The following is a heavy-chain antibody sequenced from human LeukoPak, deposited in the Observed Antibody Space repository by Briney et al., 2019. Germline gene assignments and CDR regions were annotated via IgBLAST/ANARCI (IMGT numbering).Heavy chain of an antibody. CDR2: ISSGTSFI. J-gene: IGHJ6*03. V-gene: IGHV3-21*04. CDR1: GFPFSSYS. CDR3: ARGTTALMDV. Sequence: PGGSLRLSCAASGFPFSSYSMNWVGQAPGKGREWGSSISSGTSFIYYADSVKGRFTISRDNAKNSLYLQMNSLRAEDTAVYYCARGTTALMDVWGKGTTVTVSS. D-gene: IGHD2-21*02.